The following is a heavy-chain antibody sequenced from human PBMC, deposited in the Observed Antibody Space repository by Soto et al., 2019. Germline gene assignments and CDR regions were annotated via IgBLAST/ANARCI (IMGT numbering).Heavy chain of an antibody. D-gene: IGHD1-26*01. CDR2: VYYTGTT. CDR3: ARHAAGGTYPLDY. Sequence: PSETLALTCTVSGGSISGSYWSWLRQSPGKGLEWIAHVYYTGTTEYNPSLQSRLTISVDTSKNQFSLRVNSVTAADTAVYYCARHAAGGTYPLDYWGQGTQVT. CDR1: GGSISGSY. V-gene: IGHV4-59*08. J-gene: IGHJ4*02.